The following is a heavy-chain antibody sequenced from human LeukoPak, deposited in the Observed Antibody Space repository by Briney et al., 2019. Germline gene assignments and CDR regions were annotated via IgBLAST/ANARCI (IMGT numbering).Heavy chain of an antibody. CDR3: ARGRAGVAARSRSYYFDY. Sequence: ASVKVSCKASGYTFTSYDINWVRQATGQGLEWMGWMNPNSSNTGYAQKFQGRVTMTRNTSISTAYMELSSLRSEDTAVYYCARGRAGVAARSRSYYFDYWGQGTLVTVSS. D-gene: IGHD6-6*01. CDR1: GYTFTSYD. CDR2: MNPNSSNT. J-gene: IGHJ4*02. V-gene: IGHV1-8*01.